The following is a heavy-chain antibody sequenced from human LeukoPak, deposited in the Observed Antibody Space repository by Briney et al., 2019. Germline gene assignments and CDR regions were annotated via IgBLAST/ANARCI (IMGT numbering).Heavy chain of an antibody. Sequence: GGSLRLSCAASGFTFDDYAMHWVRQAPGKGLEWVSGISWNSGSIGYADSVKGRFTISRDNAKNSLYLQMNSLRAEDTALYHCARSYSSSDPGAFDIWGQGTMVTVSS. J-gene: IGHJ3*02. CDR2: ISWNSGSI. D-gene: IGHD6-13*01. CDR3: ARSYSSSDPGAFDI. V-gene: IGHV3-9*01. CDR1: GFTFDDYA.